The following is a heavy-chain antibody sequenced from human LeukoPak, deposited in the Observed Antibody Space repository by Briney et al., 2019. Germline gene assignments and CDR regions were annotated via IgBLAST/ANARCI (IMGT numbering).Heavy chain of an antibody. D-gene: IGHD6-19*01. J-gene: IGHJ4*02. Sequence: GGSLRLSCAASGFTFSSYWMSWVRQAPGKGLEWVANIKQDGSEKYYVDSVKGRFTISRDNAKNSLYLQMNSLRAEDTAVYYCAKTSSGWSTKPHNFDYWGQGTLVTVSS. CDR1: GFTFSSYW. V-gene: IGHV3-7*03. CDR2: IKQDGSEK. CDR3: AKTSSGWSTKPHNFDY.